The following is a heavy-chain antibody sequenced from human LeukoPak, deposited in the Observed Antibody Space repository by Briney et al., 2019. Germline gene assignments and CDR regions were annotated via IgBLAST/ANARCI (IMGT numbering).Heavy chain of an antibody. CDR2: IYYSGST. V-gene: IGHV4-39*01. J-gene: IGHJ4*01. Sequence: PSETLSLTCTVSGGSISSSTYYWGWIRQPPGKGLEWIGTIYYSGSTYYNPSLKSRVTISVDTSKNQFSLKLSSLTAADTAVYYCASQLFPLAVSGFDYWGQEPWSPSPQ. D-gene: IGHD6-19*01. CDR3: ASQLFPLAVSGFDY. CDR1: GGSISSSTYY.